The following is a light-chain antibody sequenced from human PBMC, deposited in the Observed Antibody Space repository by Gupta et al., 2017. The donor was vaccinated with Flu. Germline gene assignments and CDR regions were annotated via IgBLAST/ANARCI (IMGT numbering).Light chain of an antibody. CDR1: QSISNN. J-gene: IGKJ1*01. Sequence: ATLSVSLGERVTVSCRASQSISNNLAWYQQKPGQPPRLLIYNSYTRATDIPARFSGDGYGTDFTLTIDSRRSEDFAVYYCQHYSDRPPWTFGQGTKVDIK. CDR2: NSY. V-gene: IGKV3-15*01. CDR3: QHYSDRPPWT.